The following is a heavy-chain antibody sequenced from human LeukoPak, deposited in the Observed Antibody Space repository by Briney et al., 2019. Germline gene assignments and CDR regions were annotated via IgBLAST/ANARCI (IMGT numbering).Heavy chain of an antibody. J-gene: IGHJ5*02. Sequence: ASVKVSCKASGYTFTGYYMHWVRQAPGPGLEWMGWINPNSGGTNYAQKFQGRVTMTRDTSISTAYMELSRLRSDDTAVYYCASARGITIFGVVIGWFDPWGQGTLVTVSS. CDR2: INPNSGGT. D-gene: IGHD3-3*01. V-gene: IGHV1-2*02. CDR3: ASARGITIFGVVIGWFDP. CDR1: GYTFTGYY.